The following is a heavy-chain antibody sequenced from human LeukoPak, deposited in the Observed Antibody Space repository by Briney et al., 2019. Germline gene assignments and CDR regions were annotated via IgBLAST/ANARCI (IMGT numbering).Heavy chain of an antibody. Sequence: PSETLSLTCTVSGGSISSSSYYWGWIRQPPGKGLEWIGSIYYSGSTYYNPSLRSRVTISVDTSKNQFSLKLSSVTAADTAVYYCARGSDGSENSYRNWFDPWGQGSLVTVSS. CDR2: IYYSGST. V-gene: IGHV4-39*01. D-gene: IGHD3-10*01. J-gene: IGHJ5*02. CDR1: GGSISSSSYY. CDR3: ARGSDGSENSYRNWFDP.